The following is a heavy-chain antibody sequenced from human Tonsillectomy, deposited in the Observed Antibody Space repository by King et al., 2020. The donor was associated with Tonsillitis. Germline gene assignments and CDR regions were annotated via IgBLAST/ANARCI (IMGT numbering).Heavy chain of an antibody. CDR3: ASEHTMADRAGMDV. Sequence: VQLVESGGGVVQPGRSLRLSCAASGFTFSSYAMHWVRQAPGKGLEWVAVISYDGSNKYYADSVKGRFTISRDNSKNTLYLQMNSLRAEDTAVYYCASEHTMADRAGMDVWGQGTTVTVSS. CDR1: GFTFSSYA. J-gene: IGHJ6*02. V-gene: IGHV3-30-3*01. CDR2: ISYDGSNK. D-gene: IGHD3-10*01.